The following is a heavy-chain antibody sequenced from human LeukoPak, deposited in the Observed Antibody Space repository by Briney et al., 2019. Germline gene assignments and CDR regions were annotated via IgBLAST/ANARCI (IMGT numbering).Heavy chain of an antibody. J-gene: IGHJ4*02. D-gene: IGHD2-15*01. V-gene: IGHV1-46*01. CDR1: GYTFTSYY. CDR3: ARIRCSGGSCYKSPFGY. Sequence: ASVKVSCKASGYTFTSYYMHWVRQAPGQGLEWMGIINPSGGSTSYAQKFQGRVTMTRDTSTSTVYMELSSLRSEDTAVYYCARIRCSGGSCYKSPFGYWGQGTLVTVSS. CDR2: INPSGGST.